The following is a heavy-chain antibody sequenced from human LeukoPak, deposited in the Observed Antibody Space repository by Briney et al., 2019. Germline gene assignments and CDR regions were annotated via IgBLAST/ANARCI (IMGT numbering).Heavy chain of an antibody. V-gene: IGHV3-7*03. CDR3: AKDTGGGGFDY. D-gene: IGHD1-14*01. CDR2: IKEDGSEK. CDR1: GFVFSSFW. Sequence: GGSLRLSCAGSGFVFSSFWMHWVRQAPGEGLEWVADIKEDGSEKYYMDSVKGRFTISRDNAKNSLYLQINSLKAEDTALYYCAKDTGGGGFDYWGQGTLVTVSS. J-gene: IGHJ4*02.